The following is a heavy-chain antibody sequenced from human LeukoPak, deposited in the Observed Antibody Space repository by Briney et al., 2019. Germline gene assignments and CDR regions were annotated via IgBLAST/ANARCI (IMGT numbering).Heavy chain of an antibody. CDR2: ISAYNGNT. CDR3: ARDSTMVRGVDAFDI. V-gene: IGHV1-18*01. Sequence: ASVKVSCKASGYTFTSYGISWVRQAPGQGLEWMGWISAYNGNTNYAQKLQGRVTMTTDTSTSTAYTELRSLRSDDTAVYYCARDSTMVRGVDAFDIWGQGTMVTVSS. D-gene: IGHD3-10*01. CDR1: GYTFTSYG. J-gene: IGHJ3*02.